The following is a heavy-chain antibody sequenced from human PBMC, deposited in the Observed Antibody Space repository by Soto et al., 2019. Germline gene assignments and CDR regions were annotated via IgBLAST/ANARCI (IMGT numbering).Heavy chain of an antibody. D-gene: IGHD1-20*01. CDR3: ARSIRGPRRFNGMDV. Sequence: SGPTLVNPTETLTLTCAFSGFSLTSPGMCVSWIRQPPGKALEWLALIERDDDDKYYSTSLKTRLTISKDTRKNQVVLTMANMDPADTGTYYCARSIRGPRRFNGMDVWGQGTTVTVSS. CDR1: GFSLTSPGMC. V-gene: IGHV2-70*13. CDR2: IERDDDDK. J-gene: IGHJ6*02.